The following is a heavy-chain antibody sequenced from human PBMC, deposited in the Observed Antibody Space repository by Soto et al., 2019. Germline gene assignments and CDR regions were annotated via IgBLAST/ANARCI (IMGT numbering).Heavy chain of an antibody. Sequence: GASVKVSCKASGGTFSSYAISWVRQAPGQGLEWMGGITPIFGTANYAQKFQGRVTITADKSTSTAYMELSSLRSEDTAVYYCARGYCSSTSCQAPYYYYYGMDVWGQGTTVTVSS. J-gene: IGHJ6*02. V-gene: IGHV1-69*06. CDR2: ITPIFGTA. CDR3: ARGYCSSTSCQAPYYYYYGMDV. CDR1: GGTFSSYA. D-gene: IGHD2-2*01.